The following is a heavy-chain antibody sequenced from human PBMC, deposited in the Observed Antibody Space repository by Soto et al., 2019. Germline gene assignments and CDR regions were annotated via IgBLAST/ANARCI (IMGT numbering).Heavy chain of an antibody. CDR1: GGTFSSYA. V-gene: IGHV1-69*01. J-gene: IGHJ6*02. D-gene: IGHD1-26*01. CDR3: ARWGVGAIHYYYCYGMDV. Sequence: QGQLVQSGAEVKKPGSSVKVSCKASGGTFSSYAISWVRQAPGQGLEWMGGIIPIFGTANYAQKFQGRVTIHEDECTSPADMELSSLRSEDTAVYYCARWGVGAIHYYYCYGMDVWGPGTTVTVSS. CDR2: IIPIFGTA.